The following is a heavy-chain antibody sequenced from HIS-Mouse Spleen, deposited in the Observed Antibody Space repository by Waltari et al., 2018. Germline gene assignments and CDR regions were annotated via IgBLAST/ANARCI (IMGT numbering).Heavy chain of an antibody. CDR2: SYHSGST. D-gene: IGHD5-18*01. CDR3: AIRGYSYGYYFDY. Sequence: QVQLQESGPGLVKPSETLSLTCTVSGYSISSGYYWGWIRQPPGKGLEWIGSSYHSGSTYYNPSLKSRVTISVDTSKNQVSLKLSSVTAADTAVYYCAIRGYSYGYYFDYWGQGTLVTVSS. CDR1: GYSISSGYY. V-gene: IGHV4-38-2*02. J-gene: IGHJ4*02.